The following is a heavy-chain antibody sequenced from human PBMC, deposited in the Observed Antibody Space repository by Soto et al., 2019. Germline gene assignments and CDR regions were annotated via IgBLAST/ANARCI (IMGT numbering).Heavy chain of an antibody. D-gene: IGHD2-2*02. CDR1: GGSFSGYY. Sequence: QVQLQQWGAGLLKPSETLSLTCAVYGGSFSGYYWSWIRQPPGKGLEWIGEINHSGSTNYNPSLKCRVTISVDTSKNQCSLKLSSVTAADTAVYYCARGQMEDIVVVPAAIIPAPFDYWGQGTLVTVSS. CDR2: INHSGST. J-gene: IGHJ4*02. CDR3: ARGQMEDIVVVPAAIIPAPFDY. V-gene: IGHV4-34*01.